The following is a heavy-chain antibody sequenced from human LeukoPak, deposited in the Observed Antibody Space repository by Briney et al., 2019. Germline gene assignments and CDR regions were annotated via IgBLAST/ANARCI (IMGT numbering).Heavy chain of an antibody. Sequence: ASVKVSCKASGYTFTSHGITWVRQAPGQGLEWMGWISGYSDNTNSAQKFQDRLSMTTDTSTNTAYMELRSLRSDDTAVYYCTRARGYYESSGYYYPWGDFDYWGQGTLVTVSS. CDR2: ISGYSDNT. D-gene: IGHD3-22*01. V-gene: IGHV1-18*01. CDR1: GYTFTSHG. J-gene: IGHJ4*02. CDR3: TRARGYYESSGYYYPWGDFDY.